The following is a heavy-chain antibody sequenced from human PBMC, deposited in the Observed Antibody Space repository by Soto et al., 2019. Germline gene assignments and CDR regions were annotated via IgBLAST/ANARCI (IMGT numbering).Heavy chain of an antibody. CDR2: FYYIGSS. V-gene: IGHV4-59*01. Sequence: SETLSLTCTVSGGSISSYYWSWIRQPPGKGQEWIGYFYYIGSSNYNPSLKSRVTISVDTSKNQFSLKLSSVTAADTAVYYCVRGDRGYFDWLLPVDYWGQGTLVTVSS. CDR1: GGSISSYY. CDR3: VRGDRGYFDWLLPVDY. J-gene: IGHJ4*02. D-gene: IGHD3-9*01.